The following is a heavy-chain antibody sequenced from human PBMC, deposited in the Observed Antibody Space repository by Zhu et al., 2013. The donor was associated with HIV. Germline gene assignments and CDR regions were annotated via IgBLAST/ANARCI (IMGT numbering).Heavy chain of an antibody. J-gene: IGHJ5*02. CDR3: ARGEWFAVPSAGGFDP. CDR1: GGTFSSYA. V-gene: IGHV1-69*12. Sequence: QVQLVQSGAEVKKPGSSVKVSCKASGGTFSSYAISWVRQAPGQGLEWMGGIIPIFGTANYAQKFQGRVTITADESTNTAYMELSSLRSEDTAVYYCARGEWFAVPSAGGFDPWGQGTLVTVSS. CDR2: IIPIFGTA. D-gene: IGHD3-3*01.